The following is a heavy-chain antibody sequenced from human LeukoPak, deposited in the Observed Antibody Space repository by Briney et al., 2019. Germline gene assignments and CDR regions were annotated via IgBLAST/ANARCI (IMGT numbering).Heavy chain of an antibody. V-gene: IGHV4-39*01. J-gene: IGHJ4*02. D-gene: IGHD6-19*01. CDR3: ARHASVDGNWPRPLDY. CDR1: GGSISSSNYY. CDR2: IYYSGST. Sequence: SETLSLTCTVSGGSISSSNYYWGWIRQSPGKGLEWIGNIYYSGSTYYKPSLKTRLTISVDTSKNQFSLKLTSVTAADTAVYYCARHASVDGNWPRPLDYWGQGSLVTVSS.